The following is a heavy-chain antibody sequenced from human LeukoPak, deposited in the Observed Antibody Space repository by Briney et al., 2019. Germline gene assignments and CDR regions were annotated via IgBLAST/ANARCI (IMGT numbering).Heavy chain of an antibody. CDR2: LSGSGNAT. Sequence: PGGSLRLSCAASGFAFTNFAMSWVRQAPGKGLEWVSALSGSGNATYYADFVRGRFTTSRDNSKNILYLQMNSLLAEDTAVYFCASQMAATSHWGQGILVTVSS. J-gene: IGHJ4*02. V-gene: IGHV3-23*01. CDR3: ASQMAATSH. CDR1: GFAFTNFA. D-gene: IGHD5-24*01.